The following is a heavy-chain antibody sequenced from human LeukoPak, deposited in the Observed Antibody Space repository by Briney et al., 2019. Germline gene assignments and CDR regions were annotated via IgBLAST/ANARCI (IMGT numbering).Heavy chain of an antibody. Sequence: GGSLRLSCAASGFTFSTYNMNWVRRAPGKGLEWVSTISFGSSSTYYADSVKGRFTISRDNSKNTLYLQMNSLRAEDTAVYYCAKGDPRGQQLIGIFDFWGQGTLVTVSS. CDR2: ISFGSSST. V-gene: IGHV3-23*01. CDR1: GFTFSTYN. D-gene: IGHD3-22*01. J-gene: IGHJ4*02. CDR3: AKGDPRGQQLIGIFDF.